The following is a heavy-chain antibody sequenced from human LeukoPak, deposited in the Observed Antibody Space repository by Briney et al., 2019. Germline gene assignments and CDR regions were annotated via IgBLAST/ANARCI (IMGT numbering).Heavy chain of an antibody. CDR3: AKSLNFDN. D-gene: IGHD2-8*01. V-gene: IGHV3-23*01. J-gene: IGHJ5*02. CDR2: ISGSGGNT. CDR1: GFTFSSYT. Sequence: GGSLRLSCAASGFTFSSYTMSWVRQAPGKGLEWVSVISGSGGNTYYADSVKGRFTISRDTSKNTLYLQMNSLRVEDTAVYFCAKSLNFDNWGQGTLVTVSS.